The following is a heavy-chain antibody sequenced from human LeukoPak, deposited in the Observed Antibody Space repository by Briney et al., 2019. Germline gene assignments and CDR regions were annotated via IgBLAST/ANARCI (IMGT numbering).Heavy chain of an antibody. D-gene: IGHD4-17*01. CDR3: AGGTMTTVTYYFDY. V-gene: IGHV4-59*12. CDR1: GGSMSSYY. CDR2: IYYSGST. J-gene: IGHJ4*02. Sequence: PSETLSLTCTVSGGSMSSYYWSWIRQPPGKGLEWIGYIYYSGSTNYNPSLKSRVTISVDTSKNQFSLKLSSVTAADTAVYYCAGGTMTTVTYYFDYWGQGTLVTVSS.